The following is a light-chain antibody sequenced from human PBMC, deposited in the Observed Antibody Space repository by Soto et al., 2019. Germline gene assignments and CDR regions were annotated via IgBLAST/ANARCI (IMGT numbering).Light chain of an antibody. V-gene: IGKV3-15*01. J-gene: IGKJ2*01. CDR3: QQYTNWPYT. CDR1: QSVGRN. CDR2: GAS. Sequence: EIVMTQSPATLSVSPGERASLSCRASQSVGRNLAWYQQTAGQAPRLLIYGASTMATGIPARFSGSGSGTNFTLIISSLQSEDFAVYSCQQYTNWPYTFGQGTKLEIK.